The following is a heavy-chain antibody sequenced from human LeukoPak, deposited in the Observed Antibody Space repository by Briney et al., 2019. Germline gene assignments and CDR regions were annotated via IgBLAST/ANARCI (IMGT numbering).Heavy chain of an antibody. CDR2: ISAYNGNT. Sequence: ASVKVSCKASGYTFTSYGISWVRQAPGQGLEWMGWISAYNGNTNYAQKLQGRVTMTTDTSTSTAYMELRSLRSDDTAVYYCARSFYYYGSSGEDYWGQGTLVTVSS. CDR1: GYTFTSYG. CDR3: ARSFYYYGSSGEDY. V-gene: IGHV1-18*01. J-gene: IGHJ4*02. D-gene: IGHD3-22*01.